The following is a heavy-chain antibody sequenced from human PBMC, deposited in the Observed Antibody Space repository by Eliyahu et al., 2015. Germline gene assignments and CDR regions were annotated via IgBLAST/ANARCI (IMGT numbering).Heavy chain of an antibody. CDR3: ARDPSVNYQLPRGWFDP. V-gene: IGHV4-4*02. D-gene: IGHD2-2*01. Sequence: QVQLQESGPGLVKPSGTLSLTCAVSGVSISSNNWWSWVRQSPGKGLEWIGEIYPSGGTKYDPSLESRVTISVDKSKNQFSLKMRSVTAADTAVYYCARDPSVNYQLPRGWFDPWGQGTLVTVSS. J-gene: IGHJ5*02. CDR1: GVSISSNNW. CDR2: IYPSGGT.